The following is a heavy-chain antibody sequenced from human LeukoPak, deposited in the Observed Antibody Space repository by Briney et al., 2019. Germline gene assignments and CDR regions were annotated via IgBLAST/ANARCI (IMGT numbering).Heavy chain of an antibody. Sequence: GSLRLSCAASGFTFSNAWMTWVRQAPGKGLEWIGYIYYSGSTNYNPSLKSRVTISVDTSKNQFSLKLSSVTAADTAVYYCARVLSVDTAMDNVGYYFDYWGQGTLVTVSS. V-gene: IGHV4-59*01. CDR2: IYYSGST. J-gene: IGHJ4*02. CDR1: GFTFSNAW. D-gene: IGHD5-18*01. CDR3: ARVLSVDTAMDNVGYYFDY.